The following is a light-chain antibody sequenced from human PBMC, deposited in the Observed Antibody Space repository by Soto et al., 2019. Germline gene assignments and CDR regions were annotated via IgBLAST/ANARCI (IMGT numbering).Light chain of an antibody. CDR1: TRDIAGYNY. V-gene: IGLV2-14*01. CDR3: QAYDHSLTAVV. J-gene: IGLJ3*02. CDR2: QVT. Sequence: QSALAQPASVSGSLGQSITISCTGTTRDIAGYNYISWYQQLPGKAPKLMIYQVTIRPSGISNRFSGSKSGNTASLTISGLQAEDEADYYCQAYDHSLTAVVFGGGTKVTVL.